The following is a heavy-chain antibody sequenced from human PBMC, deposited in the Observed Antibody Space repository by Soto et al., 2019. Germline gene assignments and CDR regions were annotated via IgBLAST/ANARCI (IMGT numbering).Heavy chain of an antibody. CDR2: INKDGSQK. CDR3: VRDLGLAY. Sequence: PXGSLRLSCSASGCTLSNYWMTWVRQAPGKGLEWVANINKDGSQKNYVGSVTGRFTIARDNGQNSLSLQINSLRVEDTAVYYCVRDLGLAYWGQGDLVTVSS. V-gene: IGHV3-7*03. D-gene: IGHD6-19*01. J-gene: IGHJ4*02. CDR1: GCTLSNYW.